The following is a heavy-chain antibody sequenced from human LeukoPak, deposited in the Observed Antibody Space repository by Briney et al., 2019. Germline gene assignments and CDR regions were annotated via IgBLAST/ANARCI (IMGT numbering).Heavy chain of an antibody. V-gene: IGHV3-74*01. CDR2: INSDGSST. D-gene: IGHD3-3*01. J-gene: IGHJ3*02. CDR1: GFTFSIYW. Sequence: GGSLRLSCAASGFTFSIYWMHWVRQAPGKGLVWVSRINSDGSSTSYADSVKGRFTISRDNAKNTLYLQMNSLRAEDTAVYYCARDEDSSGYYGAFDIWGQGTMVTVSS. CDR3: ARDEDSSGYYGAFDI.